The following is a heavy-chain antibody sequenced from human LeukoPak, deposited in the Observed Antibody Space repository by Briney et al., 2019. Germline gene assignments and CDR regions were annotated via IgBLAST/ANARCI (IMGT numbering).Heavy chain of an antibody. CDR1: GFTFSTFG. V-gene: IGHV3-30*02. Sequence: GGSLRLSCAASGFTFSTFGMHWVRQAPGKGLEWLAFIGNGGSNKYYVDSVKGRFTISRDNSKNTLYLQMNTLRAEDTAVYHCAAHQGYCSGGGCGPYWGQGTQVTVSS. J-gene: IGHJ4*02. CDR2: IGNGGSNK. D-gene: IGHD2-15*01. CDR3: AAHQGYCSGGGCGPY.